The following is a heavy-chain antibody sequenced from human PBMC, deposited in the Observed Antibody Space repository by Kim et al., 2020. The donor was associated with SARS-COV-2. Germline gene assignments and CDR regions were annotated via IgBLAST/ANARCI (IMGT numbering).Heavy chain of an antibody. V-gene: IGHV4-39*07. Sequence: SETLSLTCTVSGGSISSSSYYWGWIRQPPGKGLEWIGSIYYSGSTYYNPSLKSRVTISVDTSKNQFSLKLSSVTAADTAVYYCARERITMVRGVTARGGDFDYWGQGTLVTVSS. J-gene: IGHJ4*02. D-gene: IGHD3-10*01. CDR3: ARERITMVRGVTARGGDFDY. CDR1: GGSISSSSYY. CDR2: IYYSGST.